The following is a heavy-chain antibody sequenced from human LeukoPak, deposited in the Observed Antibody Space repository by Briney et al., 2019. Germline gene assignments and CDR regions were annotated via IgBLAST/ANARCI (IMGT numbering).Heavy chain of an antibody. V-gene: IGHV4-34*01. CDR3: ARTGWIQLWNY. CDR1: GGSFSGYY. J-gene: IGHJ4*02. CDR2: INHSEIP. Sequence: PSETLSLTCAVSGGSFSGYYWSWIRQPPGKGLEWIGEINHSEIPNYNPSLKSRVTIFVHTSKNQFSLKLSSVTAADTAVYYCARTGWIQLWNYWGQGTLVTVSS. D-gene: IGHD5-18*01.